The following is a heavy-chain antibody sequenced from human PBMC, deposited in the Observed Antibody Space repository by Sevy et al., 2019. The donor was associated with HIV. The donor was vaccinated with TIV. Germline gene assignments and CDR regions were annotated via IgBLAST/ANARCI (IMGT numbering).Heavy chain of an antibody. Sequence: GGSLRLSCAASGFIFNSYVMSWVRQAPGKGLEWVSGISGSGGSTYYADSVKGRFHISRDNFKNTLFLEMNSLRAEDTALYYCRATATVTTFHDYWGQGTLVTVSS. D-gene: IGHD4-17*01. CDR3: RATATVTTFHDY. CDR2: ISGSGGST. J-gene: IGHJ4*02. CDR1: GFIFNSYV. V-gene: IGHV3-23*01.